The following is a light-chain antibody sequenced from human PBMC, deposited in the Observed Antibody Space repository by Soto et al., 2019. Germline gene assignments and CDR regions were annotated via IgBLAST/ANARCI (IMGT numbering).Light chain of an antibody. V-gene: IGLV2-8*01. Sequence: QSVLTQPPSASGSPGQSVTISFTGTSSEDGGYHFVAWYQHFPGKAPKLIIYEVTKRPSRVPDRCSGSNSGNTASLPVSGIKTDDEADYYCRTYGGSNNGGFGTGTKLTV. J-gene: IGLJ1*01. CDR3: RTYGGSNNGG. CDR2: EVT. CDR1: SSEDGGYHF.